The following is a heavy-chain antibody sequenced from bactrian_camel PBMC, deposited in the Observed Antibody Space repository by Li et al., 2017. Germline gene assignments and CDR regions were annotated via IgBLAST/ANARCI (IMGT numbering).Heavy chain of an antibody. Sequence: HVQLVESGGGSVQTGGSLRLSCAASGATYGDNCMGWFRQIPGESREAVAAMDSDGSRLVAKSVKGRFTISKDKNTLTLQMTNLQPEDTAMYYCAADQLYGTCRDVLDFPARGQGTQVTVS. CDR2: MDSDGSR. D-gene: IGHD7*01. J-gene: IGHJ4*01. CDR1: GATYGDNC. CDR3: AADQLYGTCRDVLDFPA. V-gene: IGHV3S53*01.